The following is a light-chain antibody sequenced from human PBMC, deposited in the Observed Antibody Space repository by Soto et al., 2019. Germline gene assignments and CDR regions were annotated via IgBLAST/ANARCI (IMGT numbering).Light chain of an antibody. CDR3: QQSYSTPTNT. V-gene: IGKV1-39*01. CDR2: AAS. J-gene: IGKJ2*01. CDR1: QSISSY. Sequence: DIQMTQSPSSLSASVGDRVTITCRASQSISSYLNWYQQKPGKAPKLLIYAASSLQSGVPSRFSGSGSETDFTLTISSLQPEDFATYYCQQSYSTPTNTFGQGTKLEIK.